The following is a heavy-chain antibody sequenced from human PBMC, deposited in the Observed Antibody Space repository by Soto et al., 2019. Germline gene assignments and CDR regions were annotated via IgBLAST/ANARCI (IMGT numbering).Heavy chain of an antibody. J-gene: IGHJ6*02. V-gene: IGHV1-24*01. D-gene: IGHD6-6*01. CDR2: FDPEDGET. CDR3: ATDLLGGMYSSSFRGGGYYYGMDV. Sequence: ASVKVSCKVSGHTLTEISMQWVRQAPRKGLEWMGGFDPEDGETIYAQKFQGRVTMTEDTSTDTAYMELSSLRSEDTAVYYCATDLLGGMYSSSFRGGGYYYGMDVWGQGTTVTVSS. CDR1: GHTLTEIS.